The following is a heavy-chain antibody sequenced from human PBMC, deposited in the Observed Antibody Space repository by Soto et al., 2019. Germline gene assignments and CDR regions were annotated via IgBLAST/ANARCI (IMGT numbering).Heavy chain of an antibody. J-gene: IGHJ4*02. CDR2: ISSNGGST. Sequence: GGSLRLSCSASGFTFSSYAMHWVRQAPGKGLEYVSAISSNGGSTYYADSVKGRFTISRDNSKNTLYLQMSSLRAEDTAVYYCVEDGSDYGDFFEWIDYWGQGTLVTVSS. CDR3: VEDGSDYGDFFEWIDY. V-gene: IGHV3-64D*06. D-gene: IGHD4-17*01. CDR1: GFTFSSYA.